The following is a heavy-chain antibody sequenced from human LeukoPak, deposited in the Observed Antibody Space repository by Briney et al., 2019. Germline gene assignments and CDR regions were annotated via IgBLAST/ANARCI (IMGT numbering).Heavy chain of an antibody. Sequence: PSETLSLTCTISGGSVSDYYWSWIRQSPGKGLEWIGYIYHTGSTSYSPSLKSRVTISADTSQNQFSLKLSSVTAADTAVYYCAGDRSGYYFDAFDIWGQGTMVTVSS. D-gene: IGHD3-22*01. CDR1: GGSVSDYY. CDR3: AGDRSGYYFDAFDI. V-gene: IGHV4-59*02. J-gene: IGHJ3*02. CDR2: IYHTGST.